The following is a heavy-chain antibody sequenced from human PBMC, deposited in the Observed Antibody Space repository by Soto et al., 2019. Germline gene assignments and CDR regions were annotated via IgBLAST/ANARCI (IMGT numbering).Heavy chain of an antibody. CDR1: GGSISSYY. Sequence: SETLSLTCTVSGGSISSYYWSWIRQPPGKGLEWIGYIYYSGSTNYNPSLKSRVTISVDTSKNQFSLKLSSVTAADTAVYYCARLPLTMVRGVINFDPWSQGTLVTVSS. CDR3: ARLPLTMVRGVINFDP. V-gene: IGHV4-59*01. D-gene: IGHD3-10*01. J-gene: IGHJ5*02. CDR2: IYYSGST.